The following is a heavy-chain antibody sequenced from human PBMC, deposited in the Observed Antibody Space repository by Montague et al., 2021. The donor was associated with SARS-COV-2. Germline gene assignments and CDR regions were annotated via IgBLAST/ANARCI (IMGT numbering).Heavy chain of an antibody. D-gene: IGHD3-10*01. CDR3: ARAGVWFGELPLGY. Sequence: SLRLSCAASGFTFSSYAMHWVRQAPGKGLEYVSAISSNGGSTYYANSVKGRFTISRDNSKNTLYLQMGSLRAEDMAVYYCARAGVWFGELPLGYWGQGTLVTVSS. CDR1: GFTFSSYA. CDR2: ISSNGGST. J-gene: IGHJ4*02. V-gene: IGHV3-64*01.